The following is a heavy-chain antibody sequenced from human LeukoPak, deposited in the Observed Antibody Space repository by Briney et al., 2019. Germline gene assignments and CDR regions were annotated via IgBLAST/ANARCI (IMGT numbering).Heavy chain of an antibody. J-gene: IGHJ4*02. CDR1: GFTFSSYA. CDR3: AREDLPLTNLEGGYLDY. Sequence: GGSLRLSCAASGFTFSSYAMHWVRQAPGKGLEWVAVISYDGSNKYYADSVKGRFTISRDNSKNTLYLQMNSLRAEDTAVYYCAREDLPLTNLEGGYLDYWGQGTLVTVSS. V-gene: IGHV3-30-3*01. CDR2: ISYDGSNK. D-gene: IGHD4/OR15-4a*01.